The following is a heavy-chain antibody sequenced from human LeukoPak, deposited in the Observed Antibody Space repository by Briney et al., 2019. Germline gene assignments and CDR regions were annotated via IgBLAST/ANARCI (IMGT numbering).Heavy chain of an antibody. D-gene: IGHD3-22*01. V-gene: IGHV3-33*01. J-gene: IGHJ4*02. Sequence: GGSLRLSCAASGFTFTSLGMHWVRQAPGKGLEWVAVIWYDGSNTYYADSVKGRFTISRDNSKNMLYLQMNSLRAEDTAVYFCARGAYYYEDWGQGTLVTVSS. CDR1: GFTFTSLG. CDR2: IWYDGSNT. CDR3: ARGAYYYED.